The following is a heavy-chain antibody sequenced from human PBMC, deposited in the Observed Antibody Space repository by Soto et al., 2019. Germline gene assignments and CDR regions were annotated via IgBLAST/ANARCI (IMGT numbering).Heavy chain of an antibody. CDR1: GFTFSSYA. CDR3: ANLRSTTIFYVVSLFKY. CDR2: ISGSGGTT. D-gene: IGHD3-3*01. J-gene: IGHJ4*01. V-gene: IGHV3-23*01. Sequence: PGGSLRSSFAASGFTFSSYAMSWVRQAPGKGLEFVSTISGSGGTTYYAYSVKGRFTISRDNSKNTLYLQMNSLRAEDTAVYYCANLRSTTIFYVVSLFKYWGDGTLDSVSS.